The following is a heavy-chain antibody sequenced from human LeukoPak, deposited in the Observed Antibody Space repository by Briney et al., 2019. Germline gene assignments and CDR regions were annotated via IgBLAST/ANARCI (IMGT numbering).Heavy chain of an antibody. V-gene: IGHV1-8*01. CDR3: ARVLYSSGWYDY. D-gene: IGHD6-19*01. CDR1: GYTFTSYD. Sequence: ASVKVSCKASGYTFTSYDINWVRQATGQGLEWMGWMNPNSGNTGYAQKFQGRVTMTRNTSISTAYMELSRLRSDDTAVYYCARVLYSSGWYDYWGQGTLVTVSS. J-gene: IGHJ4*02. CDR2: MNPNSGNT.